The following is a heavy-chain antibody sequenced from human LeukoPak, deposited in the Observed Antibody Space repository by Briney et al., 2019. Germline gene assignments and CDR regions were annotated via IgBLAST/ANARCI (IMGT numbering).Heavy chain of an antibody. CDR1: GGSISSSTYY. V-gene: IGHV4-39*07. Sequence: SETLSLTCAVSGGSISSSTYYWGWIRQPPGKGLEWIGSIYYSGSTYYNPSLKSRVTISVDTSKNQFSLKLSSVTAADTAVYYCARGPRWLQDYFNYWGQGTLVTVSS. CDR3: ARGPRWLQDYFNY. J-gene: IGHJ4*02. CDR2: IYYSGST. D-gene: IGHD5-24*01.